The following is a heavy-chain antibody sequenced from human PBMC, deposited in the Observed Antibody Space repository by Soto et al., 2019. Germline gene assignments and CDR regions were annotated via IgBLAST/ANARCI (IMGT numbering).Heavy chain of an antibody. CDR2: IYSGGST. J-gene: IGHJ2*01. CDR1: GFTVSSNY. V-gene: IGHV3-53*02. Sequence: EVQLVETGGGLIQPGGSLRLSCAASGFTVSSNYMSWVRQAPGKGLEWVSVIYSGGSTYYADSVKGRFTISRDNSKNTLYLQMHSLRAEDTAVYYCAGPSSGWSAHTGPGYVDLWCRGTLVTVSS. D-gene: IGHD6-19*01. CDR3: AGPSSGWSAHTGPGYVDL.